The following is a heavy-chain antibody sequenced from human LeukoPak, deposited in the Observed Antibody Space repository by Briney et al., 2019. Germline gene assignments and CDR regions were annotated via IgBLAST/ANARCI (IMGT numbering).Heavy chain of an antibody. CDR3: ARDEGNAFDI. Sequence: SVKVSCKASGGTFSSYAISWVRQAPGQGLEWMGGIIPIFGTANYAQKFQGRVTITADESTSTAYLELSSLRSEDTSVYYCARDEGNAFDIWGQGTMVTVSS. V-gene: IGHV1-69*01. CDR2: IIPIFGTA. CDR1: GGTFSSYA. J-gene: IGHJ3*02.